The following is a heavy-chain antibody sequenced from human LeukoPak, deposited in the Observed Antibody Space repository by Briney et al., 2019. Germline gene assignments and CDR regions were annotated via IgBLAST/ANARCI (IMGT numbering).Heavy chain of an antibody. V-gene: IGHV3-21*01. CDR3: ASAYGDYLYFDY. Sequence: GGSLRLSCAASGFTFSSYSMNWIRQAPGKGLEWVSSISSSSSYIYYADSVKGRFTISRDNAKNSLYLQMSSLRAEDTAVYYCASAYGDYLYFDYWGQGTLVTVSS. CDR1: GFTFSSYS. CDR2: ISSSSSYI. D-gene: IGHD4-17*01. J-gene: IGHJ4*02.